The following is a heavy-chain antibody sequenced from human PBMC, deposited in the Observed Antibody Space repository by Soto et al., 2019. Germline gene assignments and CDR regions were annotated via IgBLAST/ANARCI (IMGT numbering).Heavy chain of an antibody. Sequence: QVQLQESGPGLVKPSGTLSLTCAVSGGSISSSNWWSWVRQPPGKGLEWIGEIYHSGSTNYNPSLKRRVTISVDKSKNQFSLKLSSVTAADTAAYYCARDLRAFYGMDVWGQGTTVTVSS. J-gene: IGHJ6*02. V-gene: IGHV4-4*02. CDR2: IYHSGST. CDR1: GGSISSSNW. CDR3: ARDLRAFYGMDV. D-gene: IGHD3-10*01.